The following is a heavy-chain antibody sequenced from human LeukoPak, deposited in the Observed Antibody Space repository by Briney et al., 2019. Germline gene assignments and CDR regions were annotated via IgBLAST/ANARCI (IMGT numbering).Heavy chain of an antibody. Sequence: ASVKVSCKASGYTFTGYYMHWVRQAPGQGLEWMGRINPNSGGTNYAQKFQGRVTMTRDTSISTAYMELSRLRSDDTAVYYCAREMPGYSSSWYENWFDPWGQGTLVTVSS. J-gene: IGHJ5*02. CDR3: AREMPGYSSSWYENWFDP. D-gene: IGHD6-13*01. V-gene: IGHV1-2*06. CDR1: GYTFTGYY. CDR2: INPNSGGT.